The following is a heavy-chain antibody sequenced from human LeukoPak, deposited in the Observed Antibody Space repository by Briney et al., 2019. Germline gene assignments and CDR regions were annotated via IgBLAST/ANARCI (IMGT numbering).Heavy chain of an antibody. D-gene: IGHD6-19*01. CDR3: AAAGRDAFDI. CDR1: GFTFSSYG. V-gene: IGHV3-23*01. J-gene: IGHJ3*02. CDR2: ISGSGGST. Sequence: GGSLRLSCAASGFTFSSYGMSWVRQAPRKGLEWVSAISGSGGSTYYADSVKGRFTISRDNSKNTLYLQMNSLRAEDTAVYYCAAAGRDAFDIWGQGTMVTVSS.